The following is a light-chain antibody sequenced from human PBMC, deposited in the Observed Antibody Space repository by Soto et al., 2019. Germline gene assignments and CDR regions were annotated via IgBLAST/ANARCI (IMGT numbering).Light chain of an antibody. Sequence: QSALTQPASVSGSPGQSITISCTGTSSNVGSYNLVSWYQHHPGKAPKLMIYDVSKRPSGVSNRFSGSKSGITASLTISGLQAEDEADYHCCSYAGNSDVVFGGGTKLTVL. J-gene: IGLJ2*01. CDR1: SSNVGSYNL. CDR3: CSYAGNSDVV. V-gene: IGLV2-23*02. CDR2: DVS.